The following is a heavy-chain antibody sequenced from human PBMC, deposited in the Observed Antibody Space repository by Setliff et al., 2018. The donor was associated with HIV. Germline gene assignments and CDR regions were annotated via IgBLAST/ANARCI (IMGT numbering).Heavy chain of an antibody. J-gene: IGHJ4*02. V-gene: IGHV4-34*01. CDR1: GGSFSGYY. CDR2: INHSGNT. CDR3: AREKGRTFDY. Sequence: SETLSLTCAVYGGSFSGYYWSWIRQSPGKGLEWIGEINHSGNTNYNPSLESRLTISKDTTKNQFSLNVNSVTAADTAVYYCAREKGRTFDYWGQGTLVTVSS.